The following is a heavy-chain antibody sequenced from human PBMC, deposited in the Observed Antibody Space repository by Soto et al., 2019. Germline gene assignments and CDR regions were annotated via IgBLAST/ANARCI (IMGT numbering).Heavy chain of an antibody. D-gene: IGHD2-15*01. CDR2: IKTKAESYAT. CDR1: GFRFSGSD. CDR3: TRRDCSDGNCYSDFDY. Sequence: EVQLVESGGGLVQPGGSLKLSCAASGFRFSGSDMHWVRQASGEGLEWVGRIKTKAESYATALAASVKGRFSISRDDTKKKAYLEMNSLKTEETAVYYCTRRDCSDGNCYSDFDYWGQGALVTVSS. V-gene: IGHV3-73*01. J-gene: IGHJ4*02.